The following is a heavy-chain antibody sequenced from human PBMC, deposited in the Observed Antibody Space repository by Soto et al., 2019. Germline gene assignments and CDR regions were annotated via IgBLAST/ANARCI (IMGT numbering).Heavy chain of an antibody. CDR3: ARRVMGNIWYFDY. CDR2: MHYAGTT. V-gene: IGHV4-59*08. D-gene: IGHD2-21*01. Sequence: SETLSLTCTVSGGSISTYYWSWIRQPPGKGLEWVGHMHYAGTTNYNPSLKSRVTISVDTSKNQFSLRLSSVTAADTAVYYCARRVMGNIWYFDYWGQGTLVTVSS. CDR1: GGSISTYY. J-gene: IGHJ4*02.